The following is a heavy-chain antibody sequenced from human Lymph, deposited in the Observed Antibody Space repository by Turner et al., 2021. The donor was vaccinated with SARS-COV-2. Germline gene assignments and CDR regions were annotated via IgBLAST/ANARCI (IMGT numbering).Heavy chain of an antibody. D-gene: IGHD4-17*01. CDR1: GYTFTAYY. J-gene: IGHJ6*02. CDR3: AREGVTVSGDYYGMDV. V-gene: IGHV1-2*02. CDR2: INPNSGGT. Sequence: QVQLVQSGAEVKKPGASVKVSCKASGYTFTAYYMHWVRQAPGQGLEWMGWINPNSGGTNYAQKFQGRVTMTRDTSSSTAYMELSRLTSDDTAVYYCAREGVTVSGDYYGMDVWGQGTKVTVSS.